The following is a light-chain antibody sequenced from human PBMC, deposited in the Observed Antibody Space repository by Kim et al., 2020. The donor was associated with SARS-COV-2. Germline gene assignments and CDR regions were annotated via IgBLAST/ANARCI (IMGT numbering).Light chain of an antibody. V-gene: IGLV3-9*01. CDR2: RNN. Sequence: ALAKTSRLTWEGNNIGRKSVHWYQQRPGQAPVLVISRNNNRPSEIPERFSGSNSGDTATLTISRTQAGDEADYYCQIWDIDTVFGGGTQLTVL. J-gene: IGLJ2*01. CDR3: QIWDIDTV. CDR1: NIGRKS.